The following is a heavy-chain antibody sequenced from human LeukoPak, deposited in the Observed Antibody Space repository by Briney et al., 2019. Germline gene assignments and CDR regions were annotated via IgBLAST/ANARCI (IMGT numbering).Heavy chain of an antibody. Sequence: PGWSLRLSCAASGFTFSSYSMNWVRQAPGRGLEWVSSISSSSSYIYYADSVKGRFTISRDNAQNSLYLQMNSLRAEDTAVYYCARDHVVAKDFDYWGQGTLVTVSS. CDR3: ARDHVVAKDFDY. CDR2: ISSSSSYI. J-gene: IGHJ4*02. V-gene: IGHV3-21*01. D-gene: IGHD2-21*01. CDR1: GFTFSSYS.